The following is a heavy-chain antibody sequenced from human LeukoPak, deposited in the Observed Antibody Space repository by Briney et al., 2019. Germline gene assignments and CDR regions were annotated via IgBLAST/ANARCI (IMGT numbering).Heavy chain of an antibody. CDR1: GYSISSGYY. V-gene: IGHV4-38-2*02. CDR2: IYPSGAT. J-gene: IGHJ5*02. Sequence: SETLSLTCTVSGYSISSGYYWGWIRQPPGKGLEWIGNIYPSGATYYNPSLKTRVTISVDTSKNQFSLKLSSVTAADTAVYFCARAYSSSWYFNWFDPWGQGTLVTVSS. D-gene: IGHD6-13*01. CDR3: ARAYSSSWYFNWFDP.